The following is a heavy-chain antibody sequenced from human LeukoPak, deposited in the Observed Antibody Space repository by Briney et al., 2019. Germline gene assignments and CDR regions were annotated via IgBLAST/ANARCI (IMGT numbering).Heavy chain of an antibody. V-gene: IGHV3-7*01. CDR2: IKDDGAEK. J-gene: IGHJ4*02. CDR1: GFTFTSYW. Sequence: GGSLRLSCAASGFTFTSYWMSWVRQAPGKGLEWVANIKDDGAEKYYVDSVKGRFTISRDNTKNLLYLQMNSLRAEDTAVYYCGRDPYYDSLDYWGQGTLVTVSS. D-gene: IGHD3-22*01. CDR3: GRDPYYDSLDY.